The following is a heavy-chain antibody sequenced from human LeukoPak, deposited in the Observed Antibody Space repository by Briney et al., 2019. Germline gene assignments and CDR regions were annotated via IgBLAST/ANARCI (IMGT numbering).Heavy chain of an antibody. D-gene: IGHD1-14*01. Sequence: PGRSLRLSCAASGFTFDGYAMQWVRQAPGKGLEWVSGISWNSGSIGYADSVKGRFTISRDNAKNSLYLQMNSLRAEDTALYYCARSEDLSYFDYWGQGTLVTVSS. J-gene: IGHJ4*02. CDR2: ISWNSGSI. V-gene: IGHV3-9*01. CDR1: GFTFDGYA. CDR3: ARSEDLSYFDY.